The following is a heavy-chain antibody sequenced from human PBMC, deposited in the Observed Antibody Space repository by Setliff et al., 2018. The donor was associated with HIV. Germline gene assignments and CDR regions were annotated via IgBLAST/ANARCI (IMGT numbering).Heavy chain of an antibody. CDR2: IYYSGSS. V-gene: IGHV4-59*01. CDR3: ARDYYNFQDM. Sequence: PSETLSLTCTVSGGSISSYYWSWIRQPPGKGLEWIGYIYYSGSSKNTPSLKSRVTISVDTPKNEFSLKLSSMTAADSAVYYCARDYYNFQDMWGQGTMVTVSS. D-gene: IGHD3-3*01. J-gene: IGHJ3*02. CDR1: GGSISSYY.